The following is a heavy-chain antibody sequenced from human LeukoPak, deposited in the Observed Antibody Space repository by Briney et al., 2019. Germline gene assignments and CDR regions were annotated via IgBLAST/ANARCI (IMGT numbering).Heavy chain of an antibody. Sequence: GALRLSCAASGFTFNTYGMSWVRQAPGKGLEWVSSISGSGGTTYYADSIKGRFTISRDNSKNTLYLQMNSLRAEDTAVYYCARGSKYNSRWSRNKWFDPWGQGTLVTVSS. V-gene: IGHV3-23*01. J-gene: IGHJ5*02. CDR2: ISGSGGTT. CDR3: ARGSKYNSRWSRNKWFDP. CDR1: GFTFNTYG. D-gene: IGHD6-13*01.